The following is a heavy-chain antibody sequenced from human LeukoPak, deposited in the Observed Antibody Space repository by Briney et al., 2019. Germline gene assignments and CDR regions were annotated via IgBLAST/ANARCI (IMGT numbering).Heavy chain of an antibody. J-gene: IGHJ4*02. CDR3: ARGAFYYDSSGYFDY. Sequence: GASVKVSCKASGYTFTSYGISWVRQAPGQGLEWMGWISAYNGNTNYAQKFQGRVTMTRDTSISTAYMELSRLRSDDTAVYYCARGAFYYDSSGYFDYWGQGTLVTVSS. D-gene: IGHD3-22*01. V-gene: IGHV1-18*01. CDR2: ISAYNGNT. CDR1: GYTFTSYG.